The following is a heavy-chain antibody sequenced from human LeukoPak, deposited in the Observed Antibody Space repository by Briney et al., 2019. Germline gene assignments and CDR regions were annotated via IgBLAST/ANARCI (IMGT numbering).Heavy chain of an antibody. D-gene: IGHD1-26*01. Sequence: SETLSLTCSVAGGSISSRSYYWGWIRQPPWKGLEWIGSIYYSGSTYYNPSLKSRVTISVDTSKNQFSLKLSSVTAADTAVYYCASLVGATTRGRFDYWGQGTLVTVSS. J-gene: IGHJ4*02. CDR3: ASLVGATTRGRFDY. V-gene: IGHV4-39*01. CDR2: IYYSGST. CDR1: GGSISSRSYY.